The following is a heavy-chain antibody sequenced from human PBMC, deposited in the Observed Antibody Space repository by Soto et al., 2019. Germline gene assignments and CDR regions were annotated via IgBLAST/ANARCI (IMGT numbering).Heavy chain of an antibody. Sequence: ASVKVSCKASGYTFSTYAIHWVRQAPGQSLEWMGWLNGGTGQTRYSQRFQDRVTTTRDTSASTAYMEVSSLRPEDTAVYYCARGKGMEENYYYYGMDIWGQGTTVTVSS. CDR2: LNGGTGQT. CDR3: ARGKGMEENYYYYGMDI. D-gene: IGHD1-1*01. V-gene: IGHV1-3*01. J-gene: IGHJ6*02. CDR1: GYTFSTYA.